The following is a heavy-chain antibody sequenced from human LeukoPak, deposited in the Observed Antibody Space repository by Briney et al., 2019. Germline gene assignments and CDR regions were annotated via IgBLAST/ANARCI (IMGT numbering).Heavy chain of an antibody. J-gene: IGHJ4*02. D-gene: IGHD3-22*01. CDR2: IGSGSSAI. CDR3: ARASPSGSDY. V-gene: IGHV3-48*02. Sequence: GGSQRLSCVASGFTFSSFGMNWVRQAPGKGLEWVSYIGSGSSAIHYADSVKGRFTIFRDNAKNSLYLQMNSLRDEDAAVYHCARASPSGSDYWGQGTLVTVSS. CDR1: GFTFSSFG.